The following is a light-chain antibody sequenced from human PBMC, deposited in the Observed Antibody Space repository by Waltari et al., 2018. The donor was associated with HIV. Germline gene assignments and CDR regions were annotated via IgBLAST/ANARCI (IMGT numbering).Light chain of an antibody. CDR1: QNISYW. Sequence: DIQMTQSPSTLSASVGDRVTITCRASQNISYWVAWYQQKPGKAPKVLINKASNLESGVPSRFGGSGSGTEFTLTISSLQPDDFATYYCQQYNTYPLTFGQGTKVEIK. J-gene: IGKJ1*01. CDR3: QQYNTYPLT. CDR2: KAS. V-gene: IGKV1-5*03.